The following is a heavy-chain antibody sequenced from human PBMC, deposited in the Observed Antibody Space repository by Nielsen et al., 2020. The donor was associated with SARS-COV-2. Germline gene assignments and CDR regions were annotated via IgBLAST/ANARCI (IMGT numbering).Heavy chain of an antibody. CDR1: GGSISSGGYY. CDR3: AREAYDFWSGYHFDY. J-gene: IGHJ4*02. V-gene: IGHV4-31*03. D-gene: IGHD3-3*01. Sequence: SETLSLTCTVSGGSISSGGYYWSWIRQHPGKGLEWIGYIYYSGSTYYNPSLKSRVTISVDTSKNQFSLKLSSVTAADTAVYYCAREAYDFWSGYHFDYWGQGTLVTVSS. CDR2: IYYSGST.